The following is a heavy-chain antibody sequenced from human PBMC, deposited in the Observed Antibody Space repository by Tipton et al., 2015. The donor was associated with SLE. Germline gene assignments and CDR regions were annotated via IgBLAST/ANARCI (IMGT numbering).Heavy chain of an antibody. Sequence: TLSLTCAVYGGSFSGYYWSWIRQPPGKGLEWIGEINHSGSTNYNPSLKSRVTISVDTSKNQFSLKLSSVTAADTAVYYCARGHYYYGSGGYLNWFDPWGQGTLVTVSS. CDR3: ARGHYYYGSGGYLNWFDP. CDR1: GGSFSGYY. CDR2: INHSGST. J-gene: IGHJ5*02. V-gene: IGHV4-34*01. D-gene: IGHD3-10*01.